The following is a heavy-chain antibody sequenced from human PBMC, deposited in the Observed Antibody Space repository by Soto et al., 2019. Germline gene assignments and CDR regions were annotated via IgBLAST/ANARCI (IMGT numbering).Heavy chain of an antibody. D-gene: IGHD6-19*01. CDR3: ARVAYGNGWIFDY. V-gene: IGHV3-7*01. CDR2: IKQDGSEK. CDR1: GFTFSNYW. Sequence: QAGGSLRLSCAASGFTFSNYWMSWVRQAPGKGLEWVANIKQDGSEKYYVDSVKGRFTLSRDNAKNSLQLQMSSLRDEDTAVYFCARVAYGNGWIFDYWGQGTLVTDSS. J-gene: IGHJ4*01.